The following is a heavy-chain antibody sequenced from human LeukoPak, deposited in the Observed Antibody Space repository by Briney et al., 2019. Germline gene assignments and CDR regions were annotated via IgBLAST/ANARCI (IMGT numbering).Heavy chain of an antibody. CDR2: IRYDGSNK. V-gene: IGHV3-30*02. D-gene: IGHD3-10*01. CDR3: AKGERVLLWFGELLYHYDAFDI. Sequence: GGSLRLSCAASGFTLSSYGMHWVRQAPGKGLEWVAFIRYDGSNKYYADSVKGRFTISRDNSKNTLYLQMNSLRAEDTAVYYCAKGERVLLWFGELLYHYDAFDIWGQGTMVTVSS. CDR1: GFTLSSYG. J-gene: IGHJ3*02.